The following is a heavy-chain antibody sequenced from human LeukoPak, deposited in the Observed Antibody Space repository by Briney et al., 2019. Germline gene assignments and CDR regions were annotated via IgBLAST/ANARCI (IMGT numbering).Heavy chain of an antibody. CDR3: ARGGIGGYYNPTNFDN. Sequence: SETLSLTCTVSGGSISSYYWSWIRQPAGKGLEWIGRIYTSGSTNYNPSLKSRVAMSVDTSKNQFSLKLSSVTAEDTAVYYCARGGIGGYYNPTNFDNWGQGTLVTVSS. CDR1: GGSISSYY. CDR2: IYTSGST. V-gene: IGHV4-4*07. J-gene: IGHJ4*02. D-gene: IGHD3-9*01.